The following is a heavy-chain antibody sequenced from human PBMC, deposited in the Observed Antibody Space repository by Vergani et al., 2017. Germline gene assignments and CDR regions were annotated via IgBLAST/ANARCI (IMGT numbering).Heavy chain of an antibody. D-gene: IGHD3-10*01. V-gene: IGHV2-70*15. CDR3: ARNRMVRGVIFYYFDY. CDR1: GFSLSTSGMC. J-gene: IGHJ4*02. CDR2: IDWDDDK. Sequence: QVTLRESGPALVKPTQTLTLTCTFSGFSLSTSGMCVSWIRQPPGKALEWLARIDWDDDKYYSTSLKTRLTISKDTSKTQVVLTMTNMAPVETATYYCARNRMVRGVIFYYFDYWGQGTLVTVSS.